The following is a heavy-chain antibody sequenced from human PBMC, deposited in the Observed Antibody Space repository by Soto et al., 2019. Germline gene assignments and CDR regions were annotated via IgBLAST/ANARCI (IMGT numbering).Heavy chain of an antibody. CDR1: GFIFSDHA. CDR3: ARGAISMVRGTNNWFDP. D-gene: IGHD3-10*01. Sequence: LSLSCEASGFIFSDHAMSWVRQAPGKGLEWVSAISGNGIATYYADSVKGRFTISRDNSKNTLYLQMNRLRADDTAVYYRARGAISMVRGTNNWFDPWGQGTLVTVSS. V-gene: IGHV3-23*01. CDR2: ISGNGIAT. J-gene: IGHJ5*02.